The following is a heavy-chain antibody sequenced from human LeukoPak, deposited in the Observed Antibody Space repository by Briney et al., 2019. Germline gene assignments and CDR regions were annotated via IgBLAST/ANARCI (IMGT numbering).Heavy chain of an antibody. CDR1: GFTFSSYW. J-gene: IGHJ4*02. Sequence: PGGSLRLSCAASGFTFSSYWMSWVRQAPGKGLEWVADIKQDGSEKYYVDSVKGRFTISRDNAKHSLYLQMNSLRAEDTAVYYCARDRGAGIAARPSSSEYYFDYWGQGTLVTVSS. CDR3: ARDRGAGIAARPSSSEYYFDY. D-gene: IGHD6-6*01. V-gene: IGHV3-7*01. CDR2: IKQDGSEK.